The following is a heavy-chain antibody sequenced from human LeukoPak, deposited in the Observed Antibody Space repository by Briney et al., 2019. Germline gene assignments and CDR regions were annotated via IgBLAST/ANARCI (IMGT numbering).Heavy chain of an antibody. V-gene: IGHV3-23*01. CDR2: ISGSGGST. CDR1: GFTFSSYA. J-gene: IGHJ4*02. CDR3: TPGYSYGSYFDY. Sequence: GGSLRLSCAASGFTFSSYAMSWVRQAPGKGLEWVSAISGSGGSTYYADSVKGRFTISRDNSKNTLYLQMSSLKTEDTAVYYCTPGYSYGSYFDYWGQGTLVTVSS. D-gene: IGHD5-18*01.